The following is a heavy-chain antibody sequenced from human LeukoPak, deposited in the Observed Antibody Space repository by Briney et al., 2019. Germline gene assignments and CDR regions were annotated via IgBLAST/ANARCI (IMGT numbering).Heavy chain of an antibody. Sequence: ASVKVSCKASGYTFTGYYMHWVRQAPGQGLEWMGWINPNSGGTNYAQKFQGRVTMTRDTSISTAYMELSRLRSDDTAVYYCAREREMGGGYDYWGQGTLVTVSS. CDR2: INPNSGGT. D-gene: IGHD5-12*01. CDR3: AREREMGGGYDY. J-gene: IGHJ4*02. V-gene: IGHV1-2*02. CDR1: GYTFTGYY.